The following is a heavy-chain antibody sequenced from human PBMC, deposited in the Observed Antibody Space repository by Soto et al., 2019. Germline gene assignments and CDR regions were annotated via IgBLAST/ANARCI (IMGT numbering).Heavy chain of an antibody. CDR3: ATGEQYCSVGSCPYGMDV. CDR1: SYMFISYG. D-gene: IGHD2-15*01. Sequence: QVQLVQSGAEVKKPGASVKVSCKASSYMFISYGVTWVRQAPGQGLEWMGWISAYNGHTNYAQRLQGRVTMTTDTSTSAAYMELRSRRSDDTAIYYCATGEQYCSVGSCPYGMDVWGQGTTVTVSS. V-gene: IGHV1-18*01. J-gene: IGHJ6*02. CDR2: ISAYNGHT.